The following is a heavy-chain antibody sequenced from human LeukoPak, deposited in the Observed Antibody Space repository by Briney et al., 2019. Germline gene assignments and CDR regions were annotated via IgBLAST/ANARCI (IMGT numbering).Heavy chain of an antibody. CDR2: IYYSGST. J-gene: IGHJ4*02. CDR1: GGSISSSSYY. D-gene: IGHD3-16*02. CDR3: ARSVLPPQDYVWGSYRYSRVFDY. V-gene: IGHV4-39*07. Sequence: SETLSLTCTVSGGSISSSSYYWGWIRQPPGKGLEWIGSIYYSGSTYYNPSLKSRVTISVDTSKNQFSLKLSSVTAADTAVYYCARSVLPPQDYVWGSYRYSRVFDYWGQGTLVTVSS.